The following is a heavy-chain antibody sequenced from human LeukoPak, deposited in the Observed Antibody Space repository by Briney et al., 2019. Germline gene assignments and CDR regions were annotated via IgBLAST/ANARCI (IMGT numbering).Heavy chain of an antibody. J-gene: IGHJ4*02. V-gene: IGHV1-8*02. CDR3: ARGNAGTPDY. Sequence: ASVKVSCKASGGTFSSYAISWVRQATGQGLEWMGWMNPNSGNTGYAQKFQGRVTMTRNTSISTAYMELSSLRSEDTAVYYCARGNAGTPDYWGQGTLVTVSS. CDR1: GGTFSSYA. CDR2: MNPNSGNT. D-gene: IGHD1-1*01.